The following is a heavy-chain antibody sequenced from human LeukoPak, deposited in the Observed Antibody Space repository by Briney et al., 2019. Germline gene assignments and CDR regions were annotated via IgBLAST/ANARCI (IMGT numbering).Heavy chain of an antibody. CDR3: ATGAMVLYYFDY. D-gene: IGHD5-18*01. Sequence: SETLSLTCTVSGGSISSGSYYWSWIRQPAGKGLEWIGRIYTSGSTNYNPSLKSRVTISVDTSKNQFSLKLSSVTAADTAVYYCATGAMVLYYFDYWGQGTLVTVSS. CDR1: GGSISSGSYY. CDR2: IYTSGST. J-gene: IGHJ4*02. V-gene: IGHV4-61*02.